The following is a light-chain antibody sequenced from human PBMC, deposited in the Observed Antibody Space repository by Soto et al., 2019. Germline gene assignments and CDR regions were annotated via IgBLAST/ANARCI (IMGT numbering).Light chain of an antibody. CDR1: SGAVTNGHY. CDR2: DTT. Sequence: QPVRSQDPSLTLPPGGPVTLTCVSSSGAVTNGHYPYWFQQKPGQAPRTLIYDTTNRHSWTPARFSGSLLGGKAAVTLSGAQPEDEAEYYCLLSYNGPYVFGTGTKVTAL. CDR3: LLSYNGPYV. V-gene: IGLV7-46*01. J-gene: IGLJ1*01.